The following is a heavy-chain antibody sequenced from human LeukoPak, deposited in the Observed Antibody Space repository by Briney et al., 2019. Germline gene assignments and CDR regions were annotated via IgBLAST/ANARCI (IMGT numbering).Heavy chain of an antibody. J-gene: IGHJ4*02. V-gene: IGHV5-51*01. CDR1: GYTFSSSW. CDR3: ARQYGRPFDY. D-gene: IGHD4-17*01. Sequence: GECLKISCKGSGYTFSSSWIGWVRQMPGKGLEWMGIIYPGDSDTRYSPSFQGQVTISADKSINTAYLQWSSLKATDTGIYYCARQYGRPFDYWGQGTLVTVSS. CDR2: IYPGDSDT.